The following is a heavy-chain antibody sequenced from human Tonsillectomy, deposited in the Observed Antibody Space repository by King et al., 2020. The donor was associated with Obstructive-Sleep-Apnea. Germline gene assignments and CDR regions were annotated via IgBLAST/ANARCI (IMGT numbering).Heavy chain of an antibody. CDR3: GGYCSSTSCSDDY. CDR1: GGSISSSRYY. CDR2: SYYRWST. Sequence: QLQESGPGLVKPSETLSLTCTVSGGSISSSRYYWGWILQPPGKGLEWIGGSYYRWSTYYNPTLKSRVTISVDTSKNQFSLKLSSVTAADTAVYYCGGYCSSTSCSDDYWGQGTLVTVSS. V-gene: IGHV4-39*07. J-gene: IGHJ4*02. D-gene: IGHD2-2*01.